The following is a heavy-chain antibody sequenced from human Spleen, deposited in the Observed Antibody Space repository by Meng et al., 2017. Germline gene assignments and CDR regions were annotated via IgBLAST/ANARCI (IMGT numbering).Heavy chain of an antibody. D-gene: IGHD6-13*01. Sequence: SGPTLVKPTETLTLTCTVSGFSLSNARMGVSWIRQPPGKALEWLAHIFSNDEKSYSTSLKSRLTISKDTSKSQVVLTMTNMDPVDTATYYCARMVLDSSSWTEYLPDYWGQGTLVTVSS. CDR1: GFSLSNARMG. J-gene: IGHJ4*02. V-gene: IGHV2-26*01. CDR2: IFSNDEK. CDR3: ARMVLDSSSWTEYLPDY.